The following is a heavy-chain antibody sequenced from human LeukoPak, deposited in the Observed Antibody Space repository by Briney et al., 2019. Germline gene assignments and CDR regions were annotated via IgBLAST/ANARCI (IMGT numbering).Heavy chain of an antibody. D-gene: IGHD2-2*02. CDR2: ISGSGGST. J-gene: IGHJ6*03. Sequence: GGSLRLSCAASGFTFSSYAMSWVRQAPGKGLEWVSAISGSGGSTYYADSVKGRFTISRDNAKNSLYLQMNSLRAEDTAVYYCARDLRIVVVPAAITNYYYMDVWGKGTTVTVSS. CDR3: ARDLRIVVVPAAITNYYYMDV. CDR1: GFTFSSYA. V-gene: IGHV3-23*01.